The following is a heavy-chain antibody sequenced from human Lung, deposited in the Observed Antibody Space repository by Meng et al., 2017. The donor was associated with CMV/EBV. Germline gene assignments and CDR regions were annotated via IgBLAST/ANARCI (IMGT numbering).Heavy chain of an antibody. J-gene: IGHJ5*02. Sequence: SETLSLXXTVSGGSISSYYWSWIRQPPGKGLEWIGYIYYSGSTDYNPSLKSRVTISVDTSKNQFSLKLSSVTAADTAVYCCASYRSETPGRFDPWGQGSLVTVSS. CDR1: GGSISSYY. CDR2: IYYSGST. CDR3: ASYRSETPGRFDP. V-gene: IGHV4-59*01.